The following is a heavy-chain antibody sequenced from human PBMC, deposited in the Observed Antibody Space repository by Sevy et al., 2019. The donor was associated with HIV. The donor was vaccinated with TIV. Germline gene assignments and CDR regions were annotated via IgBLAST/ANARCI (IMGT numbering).Heavy chain of an antibody. V-gene: IGHV2-5*02. CDR2: IYWADDK. Sequence: SGPTLVKPTQTLTLTCSFSGFSFSTSGVGVGWIRQPPGEAPEWLALIYWADDKRYSPSLKRRLTITKDNSKNQVVLTTTNMAPVDTATYYCAHRLFFFDTSAYYEGGVDYWGQGTLVTVSS. CDR1: GFSFSTSGVG. CDR3: AHRLFFFDTSAYYEGGVDY. D-gene: IGHD3-22*01. J-gene: IGHJ4*02.